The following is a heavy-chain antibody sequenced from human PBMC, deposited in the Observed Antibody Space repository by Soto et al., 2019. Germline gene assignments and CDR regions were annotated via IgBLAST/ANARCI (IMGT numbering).Heavy chain of an antibody. CDR3: ARDGGLGSGSYYVHYYYMDV. J-gene: IGHJ6*03. D-gene: IGHD3-10*02. Sequence: PSETLSLTCTVSGGSISSYYWSWIRQPPGKGQEWIGYIYYSGSTNYNLSLKSRVTISVDTSKNQFSLKLSSVTAADTAVYFCARDGGLGSGSYYVHYYYMDVWGKGTTVTVSS. V-gene: IGHV4-59*01. CDR2: IYYSGST. CDR1: GGSISSYY.